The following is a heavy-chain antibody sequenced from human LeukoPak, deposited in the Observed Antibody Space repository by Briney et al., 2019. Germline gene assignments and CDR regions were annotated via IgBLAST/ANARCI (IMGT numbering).Heavy chain of an antibody. V-gene: IGHV3-33*01. J-gene: IGHJ6*02. D-gene: IGHD2-15*01. CDR2: IWYDGNNK. CDR3: ARDVVGATQTFSYGLDV. CDR1: GFTFKNYG. Sequence: PGGSLRLSCAASGFTFKNYGMHWVRQAPGKGLEWVAVIWYDGNNKYYADSVKGRFTISRDNSKNTLYLQTNSLRAEDRAVYYCARDVVGATQTFSYGLDVWGQGTTVTVSS.